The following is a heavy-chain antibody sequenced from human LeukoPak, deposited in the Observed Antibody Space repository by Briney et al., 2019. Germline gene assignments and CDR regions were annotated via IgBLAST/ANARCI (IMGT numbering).Heavy chain of an antibody. CDR1: GFPFSSYS. CDR2: ISSSSSTI. CDR3: ARDYYDSSGYPYMDV. Sequence: GGSLRLSCAASGFPFSSYSMNCVRQAPGKGLDWVSYISSSSSTIYYADSVKGRFTISRDNAKNSLYLQMNSLRAEDTAVYYCARDYYDSSGYPYMDVWGKGTTVTVSS. V-gene: IGHV3-48*01. D-gene: IGHD3-22*01. J-gene: IGHJ6*03.